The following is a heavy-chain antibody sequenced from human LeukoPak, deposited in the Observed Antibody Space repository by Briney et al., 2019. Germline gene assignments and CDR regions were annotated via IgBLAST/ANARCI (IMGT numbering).Heavy chain of an antibody. Sequence: ASVKVSFKASAYTFTSYDINWVRHAPGQGLEWMGWMNPNSGSTGYAQKFQGRVTMTRNTSISTAYMELSGLRSEDTAVYYCARGRSTGYPYYFEYWGQGTLVTVSS. J-gene: IGHJ4*02. V-gene: IGHV1-8*02. CDR3: ARGRSTGYPYYFEY. CDR1: AYTFTSYD. CDR2: MNPNSGST. D-gene: IGHD5-12*01.